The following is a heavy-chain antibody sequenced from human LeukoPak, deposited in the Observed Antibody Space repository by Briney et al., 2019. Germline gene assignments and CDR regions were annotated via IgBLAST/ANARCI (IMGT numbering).Heavy chain of an antibody. CDR2: ISGRANYYAT. CDR1: GFTFSGSA. V-gene: IGHV3-73*01. Sequence: RSGGSQTLFCATSGFTFSGSALHWVRQASGKGLEWIGRISGRANYYATAYTASLIGRFNISRDNSRNTAYLQLNSLKTEDTAVYYCATNMEEPPKYWGEATTVTVSS. J-gene: IGHJ6*01. D-gene: IGHD1-26*01. CDR3: ATNMEEPPKY.